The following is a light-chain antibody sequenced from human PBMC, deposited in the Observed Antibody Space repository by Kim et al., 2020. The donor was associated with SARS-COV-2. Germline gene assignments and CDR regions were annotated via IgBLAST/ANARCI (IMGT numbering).Light chain of an antibody. V-gene: IGLV3-1*01. Sequence: SYELTQPPSESVAPGQTATITCSGDALGDKHVCWYQHKSGQSPVLVLYQDNKRPSGIPERFSGSNSGNTATLTISGTQSMDEADYYCQAWDTSKAVFGGGTKLTVL. CDR3: QAWDTSKAV. CDR2: QDN. J-gene: IGLJ3*02. CDR1: ALGDKH.